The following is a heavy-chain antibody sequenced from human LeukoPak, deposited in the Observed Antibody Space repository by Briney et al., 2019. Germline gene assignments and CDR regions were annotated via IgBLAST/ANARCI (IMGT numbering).Heavy chain of an antibody. Sequence: ASVKVSCKASGYTFTSYGINWVRQATGQGLEWMGWMNPNSGNTGYAQKFQGRVTMTRNTSISTAYMELSSLRSEDTAVYYCARGDYDILTGYYRAWGQGTPVTVSS. CDR2: MNPNSGNT. CDR3: ARGDYDILTGYYRA. D-gene: IGHD3-9*01. V-gene: IGHV1-8*01. J-gene: IGHJ5*02. CDR1: GYTFTSYG.